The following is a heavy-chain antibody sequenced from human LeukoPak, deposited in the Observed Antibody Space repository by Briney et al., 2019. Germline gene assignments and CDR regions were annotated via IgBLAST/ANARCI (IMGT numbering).Heavy chain of an antibody. D-gene: IGHD6-19*01. V-gene: IGHV3-23*01. CDR3: AEAHPLRRSSGWYAFDY. J-gene: IGHJ4*02. Sequence: GGSLRLSCAASGLTVNSNYMNWVRQAPGKGLEWVSAISGSGGSTYYADSVKGRFTISRDNSKNTLYLQMNSLRAEDTAVYYCAEAHPLRRSSGWYAFDYWGQGTLVTVSS. CDR1: GLTVNSNY. CDR2: ISGSGGST.